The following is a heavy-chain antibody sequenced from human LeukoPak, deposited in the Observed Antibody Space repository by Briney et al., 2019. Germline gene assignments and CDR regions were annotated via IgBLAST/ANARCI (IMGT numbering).Heavy chain of an antibody. CDR3: ARDPESTSERPHYDILTGYYSGFDP. D-gene: IGHD3-9*01. Sequence: ASVKVSCKASGYTFTSYYMHWVRQAPGQGLEWMGIINPSGGSTSYAQKFQGRVTMTRDTSTSTVYMELSSLRSEDTAVYYCARDPESTSERPHYDILTGYYSGFDPWGQGTLVTVSS. CDR1: GYTFTSYY. CDR2: INPSGGST. V-gene: IGHV1-46*01. J-gene: IGHJ5*02.